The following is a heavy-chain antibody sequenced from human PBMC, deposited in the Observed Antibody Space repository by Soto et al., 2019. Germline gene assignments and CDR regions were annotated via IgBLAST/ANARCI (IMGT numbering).Heavy chain of an antibody. J-gene: IGHJ3*02. CDR1: GGSFSGYY. CDR2: INHSGST. D-gene: IGHD6-19*01. CDR3: ARGRISAAGTGTVDAFDI. V-gene: IGHV4-34*01. Sequence: SETLSLTCAVYGGSFSGYYWSWIRQPPGKGLEWIGEINHSGSTNYNPSLKSRVTISVDTSKNQFSIKLSSVTAADTAVYYCARGRISAAGTGTVDAFDIWGQGTRVTVS.